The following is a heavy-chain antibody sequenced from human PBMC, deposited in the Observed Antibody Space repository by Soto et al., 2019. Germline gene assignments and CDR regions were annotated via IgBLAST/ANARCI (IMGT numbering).Heavy chain of an antibody. CDR2: INNGGNT. D-gene: IGHD2-21*01. CDR1: GRTFSSNADF. Sequence: SETLSLTCTVSGRTFSSNADFWYLPWIRQPPGKGLERIGSINNGGNTYYNPRLTRRVIISADPSKNQFSLSPTSVTAADTAEYACGKRYLLVDPSWGQGRRVAV. V-gene: IGHV4-39*01. J-gene: IGHJ4*02. CDR3: GKRYLLVDPS.